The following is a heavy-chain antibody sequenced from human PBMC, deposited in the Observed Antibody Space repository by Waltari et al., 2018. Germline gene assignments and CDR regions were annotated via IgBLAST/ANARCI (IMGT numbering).Heavy chain of an antibody. D-gene: IGHD6-13*01. Sequence: EVQLVESGGTLVQPGGSLRLSCIASGFPFSTYSMNWVRQAPGKGLEWISYITGSSRTIYYTDSVKGRFTVSRDNAKNSLFLQMSSLRVEDTAVYYCARPVAAAGNYGMDVWGQGTTVTVSS. CDR1: GFPFSTYS. CDR3: ARPVAAAGNYGMDV. CDR2: ITGSSRTI. J-gene: IGHJ6*02. V-gene: IGHV3-48*04.